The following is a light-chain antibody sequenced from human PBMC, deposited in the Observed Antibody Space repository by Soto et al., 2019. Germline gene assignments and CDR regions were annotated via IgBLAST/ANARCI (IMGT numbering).Light chain of an antibody. CDR2: VNSDGSH. CDR3: QTWGTGIVV. CDR1: SGHSSYA. J-gene: IGLJ2*01. V-gene: IGLV4-69*01. Sequence: QLVLTQSPSASAFLGASVKLTCTLSSGHSSYAVAWHQQQPERGPRYLMKVNSDGSHSKGDGIPDRFSGSSSGAERYLTISSLPSEDEADYYCQTWGTGIVVFGGGTKLTVL.